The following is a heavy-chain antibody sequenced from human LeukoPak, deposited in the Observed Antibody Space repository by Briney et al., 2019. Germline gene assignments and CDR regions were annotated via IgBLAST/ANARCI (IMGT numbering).Heavy chain of an antibody. CDR3: AKETVNRGYSGYAVLDY. CDR2: ITGTGGYT. Sequence: PGGSLRLSCAASGFTFSNYAMSWVRQAPGKGLEWVSAITGTGGYTYYADSVKGRFTISRDNPKNTLYVQMNSLRAEDTAVYYCAKETVNRGYSGYAVLDYWGQGTLVTVSS. D-gene: IGHD5-12*01. CDR1: GFTFSNYA. V-gene: IGHV3-23*01. J-gene: IGHJ4*02.